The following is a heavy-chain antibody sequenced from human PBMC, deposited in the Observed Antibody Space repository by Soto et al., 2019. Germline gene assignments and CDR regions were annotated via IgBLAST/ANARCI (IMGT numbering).Heavy chain of an antibody. CDR2: INHSGST. D-gene: IGHD3-16*02. CDR1: GGSFSGYY. CDR3: ARLGFNYDYVWGSYRYFDY. V-gene: IGHV4-34*01. J-gene: IGHJ4*02. Sequence: SETLSLTCAVYGGSFSGYYWSWIRQPPGKGLEWIGEINHSGSTNYNPSLKSRVTISVDTSKSQFSLKLSSVTAADTAVYYCARLGFNYDYVWGSYRYFDYWGQGTLVTVSS.